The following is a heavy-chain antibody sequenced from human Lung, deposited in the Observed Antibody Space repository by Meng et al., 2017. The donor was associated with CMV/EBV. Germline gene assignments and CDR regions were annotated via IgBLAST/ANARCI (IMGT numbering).Heavy chain of an antibody. Sequence: ESLKISCAASGFPFTNAWMSWVRQAPGKGLEWVARIKSKTDGGTTDYAAPVKGRFAISRDDSKNTLYLQMNGLKTEDTALYYCTTDMHWGQGTLVTVSS. CDR1: GFPFTNAW. CDR3: TTDMH. J-gene: IGHJ4*02. CDR2: IKSKTDGGTT. V-gene: IGHV3-15*01.